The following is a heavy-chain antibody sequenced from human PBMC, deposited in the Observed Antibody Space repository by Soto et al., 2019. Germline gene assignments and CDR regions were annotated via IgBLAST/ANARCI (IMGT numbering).Heavy chain of an antibody. Sequence: NPSETLSLTCTVSGGSISSSSYYWGWIRQPPGKGLEWIGSIYYSGSTYYNPSLKSRVTISVDTSKNQFSLKLSSVTAADTAVYYCARHRLGYCSSTSCYPTGQFDYWGQGTLV. V-gene: IGHV4-39*01. CDR2: IYYSGST. CDR1: GGSISSSSYY. CDR3: ARHRLGYCSSTSCYPTGQFDY. D-gene: IGHD2-2*01. J-gene: IGHJ4*02.